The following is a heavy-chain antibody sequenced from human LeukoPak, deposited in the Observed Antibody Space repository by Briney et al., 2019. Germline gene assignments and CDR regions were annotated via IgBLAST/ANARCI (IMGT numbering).Heavy chain of an antibody. D-gene: IGHD6-19*01. CDR2: IYYSGST. V-gene: IGHV4-59*01. Sequence: SETLSLTCTVSGGSISSYYWSWIRQPPGKGLEWIGYIYYSGSTNYNPSLKSRVTMSVDTSKIRFSLKLSSMTAADTAVYFCARGKWGDSGWHFDSWGQGTLVTVSS. CDR3: ARGKWGDSGWHFDS. CDR1: GGSISSYY. J-gene: IGHJ4*02.